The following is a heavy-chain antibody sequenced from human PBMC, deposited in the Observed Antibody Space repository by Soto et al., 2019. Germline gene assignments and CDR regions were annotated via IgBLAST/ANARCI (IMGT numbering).Heavy chain of an antibody. Sequence: QVQLQQSGPRLVKPSETLSLTCTVSSGPDRSHNWGWIRQPPGRGLEWIGYVYYTGDTAYNPSLRGRVTISADTSTHAISLTLNSVTAADTAVYYCVRQGIDYLHGLVDVWGQGTTVSVSS. D-gene: IGHD4-17*01. V-gene: IGHV4-59*08. CDR2: VYYTGDT. CDR1: SGPDRSHN. CDR3: VRQGIDYLHGLVDV. J-gene: IGHJ6*02.